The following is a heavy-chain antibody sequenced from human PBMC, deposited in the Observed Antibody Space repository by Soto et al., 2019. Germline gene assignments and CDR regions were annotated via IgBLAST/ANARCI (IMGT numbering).Heavy chain of an antibody. D-gene: IGHD2-2*03. Sequence: GGSLRLSCAASGFTFSNYWMHWVRQVPGKGLVWVSRINSDGSNTTYADSVKGRFTISRDNAKNTLYLQMNSLRAEDTAVYYCARDPAPIGCYDYWGQGTLVTVSS. V-gene: IGHV3-74*01. CDR1: GFTFSNYW. CDR3: ARDPAPIGCYDY. CDR2: INSDGSNT. J-gene: IGHJ4*02.